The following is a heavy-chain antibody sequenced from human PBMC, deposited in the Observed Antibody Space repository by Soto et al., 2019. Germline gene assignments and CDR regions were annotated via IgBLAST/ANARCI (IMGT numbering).Heavy chain of an antibody. Sequence: SVKVSCKASGGAFSRYAISWVRQAPGQGLEWMGGIIPLFSIANYTQKFQGRVTITADKSTSTAYMQLSSLRSEDTAVYYCARTYNWNYARGSHYFDHWGQGTLVTVSS. CDR1: GGAFSRYA. V-gene: IGHV1-69*10. CDR2: IIPLFSIA. D-gene: IGHD1-7*01. CDR3: ARTYNWNYARGSHYFDH. J-gene: IGHJ4*02.